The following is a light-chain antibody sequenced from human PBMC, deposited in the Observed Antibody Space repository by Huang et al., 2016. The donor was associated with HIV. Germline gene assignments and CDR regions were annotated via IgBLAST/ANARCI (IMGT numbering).Light chain of an antibody. J-gene: IGKJ1*01. CDR3: QQYNSYRT. CDR1: QSISNY. Sequence: DIQMPQSPSTLSASVGDRVTITCRARQSISNYLAWYQQKPGKAPKLLIYTASTLESGVPSRFSGSGSGTEFTLTISSLQPDDFATYYCQQYNSYRTFGQGTKVEIK. CDR2: TAS. V-gene: IGKV1-5*03.